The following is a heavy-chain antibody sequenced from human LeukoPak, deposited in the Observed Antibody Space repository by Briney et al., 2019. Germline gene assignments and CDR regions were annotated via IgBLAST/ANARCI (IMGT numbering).Heavy chain of an antibody. CDR2: IYHSGST. V-gene: IGHV4-38-2*02. Sequence: PSETLSLTCTVSGYSISSGYYWGWIRQPPGKGLEWIGSIYHSGSTYYNPSLKSRVTISVDTSKNQFSLKLSSVTAADTAVYYCARGDSSGWEVDYWGQGTLVTVSS. CDR1: GYSISSGYY. D-gene: IGHD6-19*01. J-gene: IGHJ4*02. CDR3: ARGDSSGWEVDY.